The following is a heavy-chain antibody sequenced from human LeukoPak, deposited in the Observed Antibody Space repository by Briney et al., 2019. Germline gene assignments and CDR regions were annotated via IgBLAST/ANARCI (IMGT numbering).Heavy chain of an antibody. D-gene: IGHD3-22*01. V-gene: IGHV1-69*13. CDR2: VIPIFGTA. J-gene: IGHJ6*03. Sequence: GASVKVSCKASGGTFSSYAISWVRQAPGQGLEWMGGVIPIFGTADYAQKFHGRVTITADESTSTAYMELSSLRSEDTAVYYCARGPYDSRGRDYYYYYMDVWGKGTTVTVSS. CDR1: GGTFSSYA. CDR3: ARGPYDSRGRDYYYYYMDV.